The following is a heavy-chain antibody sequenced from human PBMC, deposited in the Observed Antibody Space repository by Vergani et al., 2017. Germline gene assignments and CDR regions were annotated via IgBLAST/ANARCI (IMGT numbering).Heavy chain of an antibody. Sequence: QLQLQESGPGLVKPSETLSLPCTVSGGSISSSSYYWGWIRQPPGKGLEWIGSIYYSGSTYYNPSLKSRVTISVDTSKNQFSLKLSAVTAADTAVYYCAGRSTTWRDAFDIWGQGTMVTVSS. D-gene: IGHD2-2*01. J-gene: IGHJ3*02. V-gene: IGHV4-39*07. CDR1: GGSISSSSYY. CDR2: IYYSGST. CDR3: AGRSTTWRDAFDI.